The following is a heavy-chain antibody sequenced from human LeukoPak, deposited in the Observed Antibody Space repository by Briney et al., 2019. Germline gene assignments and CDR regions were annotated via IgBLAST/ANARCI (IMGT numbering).Heavy chain of an antibody. Sequence: SETLSLTCTVSGGSISSSSYYWSWIRQPPGKGLEWIGYIYYSGSTNYNPSLKSRVTISVDTSKNQFSLKLSSVTAADTAVYYCARASFDYVWGSYRLTSLDPWGQGTLVTVSS. V-gene: IGHV4-61*01. D-gene: IGHD3-16*02. CDR1: GGSISSSSYY. CDR3: ARASFDYVWGSYRLTSLDP. J-gene: IGHJ5*02. CDR2: IYYSGST.